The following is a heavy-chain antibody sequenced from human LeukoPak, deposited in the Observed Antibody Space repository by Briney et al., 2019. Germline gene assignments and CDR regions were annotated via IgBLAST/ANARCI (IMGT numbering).Heavy chain of an antibody. CDR2: ISSSSSTI. CDR1: GFTFSSYS. CDR3: ARDRAYCGGDCYPGYFDY. D-gene: IGHD2-21*02. J-gene: IGHJ4*02. Sequence: GGSLRLSRAASGFTFSSYSMIWVRQAPGKGLEWVSYISSSSSTIYYADSVKGRFTISRDNSKNTLYLQMNSLRAEDTAVYYCARDRAYCGGDCYPGYFDYWGQGTLVTVSS. V-gene: IGHV3-48*01.